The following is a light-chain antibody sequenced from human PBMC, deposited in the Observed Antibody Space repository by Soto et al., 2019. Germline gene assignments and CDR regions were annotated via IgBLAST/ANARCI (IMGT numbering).Light chain of an antibody. V-gene: IGLV2-14*01. Sequence: QSALTQPACVSGSPGQSITISCTGTSSDVGGYNYVSWYQQHPGKAPKLMIYEVSNRPSGVSNRFSGSKSGNTASLTISGLQAEDEADYYCSSYTSSSIYVFGTGTKVTVL. CDR3: SSYTSSSIYV. J-gene: IGLJ1*01. CDR2: EVS. CDR1: SSDVGGYNY.